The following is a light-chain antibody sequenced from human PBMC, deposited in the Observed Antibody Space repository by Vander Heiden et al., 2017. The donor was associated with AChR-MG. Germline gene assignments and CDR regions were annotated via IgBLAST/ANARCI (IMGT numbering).Light chain of an antibody. CDR2: GST. V-gene: IGLV1-40*01. CDR3: QSYDTSLSDVF. J-gene: IGLJ2*01. CDR1: RSNIGALYD. Sequence: QSVLAQPPSVSGAPGQRVTITCTRSRSNIGALYDVHGYQQIPGKVPKRLIYGSTNRPSGVPDRFSASRSGSSASLAISGLQAEDEADYYCQSYDTSLSDVFFGGGTKLTVL.